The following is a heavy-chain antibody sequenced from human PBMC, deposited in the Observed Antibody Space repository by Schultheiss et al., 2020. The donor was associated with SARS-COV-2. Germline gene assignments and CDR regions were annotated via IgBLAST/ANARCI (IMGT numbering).Heavy chain of an antibody. V-gene: IGHV1-2*04. CDR3: ARDRGVRTTVTTGLDP. CDR1: GYTFTSYG. D-gene: IGHD4-11*01. J-gene: IGHJ5*02. CDR2: INPNSGGT. Sequence: ASVKVSCKASGYTFTSYGISWVRQAPGQGLEWMGWINPNSGGTNYAQKFQGWVTMTRDTSISTAYMELSRLRSDDTAVYYCARDRGVRTTVTTGLDPWGQGTLVTVSS.